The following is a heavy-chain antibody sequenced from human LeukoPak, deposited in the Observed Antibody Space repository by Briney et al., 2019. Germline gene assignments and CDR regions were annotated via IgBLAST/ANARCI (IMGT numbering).Heavy chain of an antibody. CDR3: ARIVGIAAAGSELDY. CDR1: GGSISSYY. D-gene: IGHD6-13*01. Sequence: SETLSLTCTVSGGSISSYYWSWIRQPPGKGLEWIGYIYYSGSTKYNPALKSRVTISVDTSKNQFSLKLSSVTAADTAVYYCARIVGIAAAGSELDYWGQGTLVTVSS. V-gene: IGHV4-59*08. CDR2: IYYSGST. J-gene: IGHJ4*02.